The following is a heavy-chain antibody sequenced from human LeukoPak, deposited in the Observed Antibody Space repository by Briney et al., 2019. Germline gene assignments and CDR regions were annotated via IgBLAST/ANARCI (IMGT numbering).Heavy chain of an antibody. CDR2: INHSGST. V-gene: IGHV4-34*01. CDR3: ARSRVSSGSYYCSD. D-gene: IGHD1-26*01. Sequence: PSETLSLTCAVYGGSFSGYYWSWIRQPPGKGLEWIGEINHSGSTNYNPSLKSRVTISVDTSKNQFSLKLSSVTAADTAVYYCARSRVSSGSYYCSDWGQGTLVTVSS. J-gene: IGHJ4*02. CDR1: GGSFSGYY.